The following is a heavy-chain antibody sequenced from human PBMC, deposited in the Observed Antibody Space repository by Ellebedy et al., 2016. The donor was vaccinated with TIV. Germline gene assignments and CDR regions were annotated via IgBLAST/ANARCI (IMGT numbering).Heavy chain of an antibody. CDR1: GGAVRSGTYN. D-gene: IGHD2-15*01. CDR3: ERGGGDSGAYYFDF. V-gene: IGHV4-61*01. J-gene: IGHJ4*02. Sequence: MPSETLSLTCIVSGGAVRSGTYNWNWFRQSPGKGLEWIGHIYYTGTTNYNPSLKSRVILSEDASGTLFPLTLTAVTAADTAVYYCERGGGDSGAYYFDFWGQGALVTVSS. CDR2: IYYTGTT.